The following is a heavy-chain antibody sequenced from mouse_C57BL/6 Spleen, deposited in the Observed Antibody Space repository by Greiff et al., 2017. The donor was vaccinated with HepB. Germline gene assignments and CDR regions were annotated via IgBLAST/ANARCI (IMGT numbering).Heavy chain of an antibody. J-gene: IGHJ2*01. Sequence: EVKLVESGGGLVQPGGSLSLSCAASGFTFTDYYMSWVRQPPGKALEWLGFIRNKANGYTTEYSASVKGRFTISRDNSQSILYLQMNALRAEYSATYYCARYPRHLVYYFDYWGQGTTLTVSS. CDR3: ARYPRHLVYYFDY. D-gene: IGHD2-2*01. V-gene: IGHV7-3*01. CDR1: GFTFTDYY. CDR2: IRNKANGYTT.